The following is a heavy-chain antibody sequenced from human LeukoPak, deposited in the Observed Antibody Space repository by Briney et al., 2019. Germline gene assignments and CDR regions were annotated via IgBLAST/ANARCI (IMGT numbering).Heavy chain of an antibody. CDR2: IKQDGSEK. Sequence: HPGGSLRLSCAASGFTFSSYWMSWVRQAPGKGLEWVANIKQDGSEKYYVDSVKGRFTISRDNAKNSLYLQMNSLRAEDTAVYYCARDPGTMVRGGHYYYYGMDVWGQGTTVTVSS. D-gene: IGHD3-10*01. J-gene: IGHJ6*02. V-gene: IGHV3-7*01. CDR3: ARDPGTMVRGGHYYYYGMDV. CDR1: GFTFSSYW.